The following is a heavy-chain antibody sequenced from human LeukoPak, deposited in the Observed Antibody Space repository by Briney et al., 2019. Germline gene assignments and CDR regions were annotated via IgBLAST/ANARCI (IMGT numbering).Heavy chain of an antibody. CDR2: ISAYNGKT. J-gene: IGHJ3*02. Sequence: GASVKVSCKASGYEFSSYGISWVRQAPGQGLEWMGWISAYNGKTKYAEKFQGRLTMTTETSTSIAYMELRSLTSGDTAVYYCAKDSPRDDYVRGSYRYSRRGLDIWGQETLVTASS. D-gene: IGHD3-16*02. CDR1: GYEFSSYG. V-gene: IGHV1-18*01. CDR3: AKDSPRDDYVRGSYRYSRRGLDI.